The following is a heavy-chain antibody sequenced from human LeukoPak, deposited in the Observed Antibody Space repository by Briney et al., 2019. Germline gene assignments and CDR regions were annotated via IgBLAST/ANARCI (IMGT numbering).Heavy chain of an antibody. CDR1: GFTFSSYA. D-gene: IGHD2-15*01. CDR2: ISGSSGTT. CDR3: AKELGYCSGGNCYSIGYFDY. J-gene: IGHJ4*02. V-gene: IGHV3-23*01. Sequence: GGSLRLSCAASGFTFSSYAMSWVRQTPGKGPGWVSAISGSSGTTYYADSVKGRFTISRDNSKNTLYLQMNSLRAEDTAVYYCAKELGYCSGGNCYSIGYFDYWGQGTLVTVSS.